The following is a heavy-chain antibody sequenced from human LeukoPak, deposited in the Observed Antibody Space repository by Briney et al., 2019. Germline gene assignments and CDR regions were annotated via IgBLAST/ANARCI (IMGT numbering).Heavy chain of an antibody. CDR2: INPSGGST. CDR1: GYTFTSYY. CDR3: ARGSMVRGDYPDY. J-gene: IGHJ4*02. V-gene: IGHV1-46*01. Sequence: ASVKVSCKASGYTFTSYYMHWVRQAPGQGLEWMGIINPSGGSTSYAQKFQGRVTLTRNTSISSAYMELSSLRSEDTAVYYCARGSMVRGDYPDYWGQGTLVTVSS. D-gene: IGHD3-10*01.